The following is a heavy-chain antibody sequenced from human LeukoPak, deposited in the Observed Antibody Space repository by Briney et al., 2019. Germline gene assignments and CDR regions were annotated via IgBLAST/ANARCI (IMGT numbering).Heavy chain of an antibody. CDR3: AKEGGDDHSYYYYYMDV. D-gene: IGHD5-12*01. V-gene: IGHV3-30*02. Sequence: SGGSLRLSCTTSGFIFSNYGMHWVRQAPGKGLEWVAFIRHDGSNKYYADSVKGRCTISRDNSKKTVYLQMNSLRTEDTAVYYCAKEGGDDHSYYYYYMDVWGKGTTVTISS. CDR1: GFIFSNYG. CDR2: IRHDGSNK. J-gene: IGHJ6*03.